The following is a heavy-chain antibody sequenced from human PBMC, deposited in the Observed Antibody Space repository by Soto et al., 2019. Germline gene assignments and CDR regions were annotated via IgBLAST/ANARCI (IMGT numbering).Heavy chain of an antibody. D-gene: IGHD6-13*01. V-gene: IGHV3-30*18. CDR2: ISYDGSNK. CDR1: GFTFSSYG. CDR3: AKAPSLGIVAAPYYFDY. Sequence: PGGSLRLSCAASGFTFSSYGMHWVRQAPGKGLEWVAVISYDGSNKYYADSVKGRFTISRDNSKNTLYLQMNSLRAEDTAVYYCAKAPSLGIVAAPYYFDYWGQGTLVTVSS. J-gene: IGHJ4*02.